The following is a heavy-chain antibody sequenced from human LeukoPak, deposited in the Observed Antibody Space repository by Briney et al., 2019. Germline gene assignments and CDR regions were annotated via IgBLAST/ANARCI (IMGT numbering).Heavy chain of an antibody. V-gene: IGHV3-11*04. D-gene: IGHD2-15*01. Sequence: GGSLRLSCAASGFTFSDYYMSWIRQAPGKGREWVSYISSSGSTIFYADSVKGRFTISRDNAKNSLYLQMNSLRAEDTAVYYCARDHPYCSGGSCYSGYYYDSSGPIDYWGQGTLVTVSS. CDR3: ARDHPYCSGGSCYSGYYYDSSGPIDY. CDR1: GFTFSDYY. J-gene: IGHJ4*02. CDR2: ISSSGSTI.